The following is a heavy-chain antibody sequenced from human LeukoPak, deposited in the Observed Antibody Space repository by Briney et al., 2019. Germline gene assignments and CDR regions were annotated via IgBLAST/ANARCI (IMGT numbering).Heavy chain of an antibody. J-gene: IGHJ6*04. V-gene: IGHV1-69*01. D-gene: IGHD2-2*01. CDR2: IIPIFGTA. CDR3: ARGYCSSTSCSADYGMDV. Sequence: ASVKVSCKASGGTFSSYAISWVRQAPGQGLEWMGGIIPIFGTANYAQKFQGRVTITADESTSTAYMELSSLRSEDTAVYYCARGYCSSTSCSADYGMDVWGKGTTVTVSP. CDR1: GGTFSSYA.